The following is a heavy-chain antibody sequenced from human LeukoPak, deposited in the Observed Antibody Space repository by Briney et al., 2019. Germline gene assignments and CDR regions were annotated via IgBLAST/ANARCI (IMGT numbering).Heavy chain of an antibody. D-gene: IGHD3-10*01. V-gene: IGHV4-59*01. J-gene: IGHJ4*02. CDR3: ARANYYGSGSYGY. CDR2: IYYSGST. CDR1: GGSISSYY. Sequence: SETLSLTCTVSGGSISSYYWSWIRQPPGKGLEWIGYIYYSGSTNYNPSLKSRVTISVDTSKNQFSLKLSSVTAADTTVYYCARANYYGSGSYGYWGQGTLVTVSS.